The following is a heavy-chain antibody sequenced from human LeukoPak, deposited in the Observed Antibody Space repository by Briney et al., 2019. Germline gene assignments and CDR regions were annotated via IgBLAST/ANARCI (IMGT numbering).Heavy chain of an antibody. J-gene: IGHJ4*02. CDR3: ARVGVTLYDYFDY. Sequence: ASVKVSCKASGYSFTRYYMHWLRQAPGQGLEWMGVINPSSGSTTYAQKFQGRVTLTRDTSTSTVYMELSSLRSEDTAVYYCARVGVTLYDYFDYWGQGTLVTVSS. D-gene: IGHD1-26*01. CDR1: GYSFTRYY. CDR2: INPSSGST. V-gene: IGHV1-46*01.